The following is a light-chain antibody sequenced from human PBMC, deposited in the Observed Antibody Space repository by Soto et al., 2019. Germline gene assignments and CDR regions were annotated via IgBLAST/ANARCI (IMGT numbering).Light chain of an antibody. CDR2: DAS. J-gene: IGKJ1*01. V-gene: IGKV3-11*01. CDR1: QSVSSY. Sequence: IVLTQSPATLSLSPGERATLSCRASQSVSSYLAWYQQKPGQAPRLLIYDASNRATGIPARFSGSGSGTDFTLTISSLDPEDFSVYHCQQRSNWRPFGHGPNSDIK. CDR3: QQRSNWRP.